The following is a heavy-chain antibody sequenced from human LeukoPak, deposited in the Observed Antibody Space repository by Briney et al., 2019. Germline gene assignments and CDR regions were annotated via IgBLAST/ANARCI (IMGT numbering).Heavy chain of an antibody. CDR3: AKVWQLVVIPDY. V-gene: IGHV3-23*01. D-gene: IGHD6-6*01. Sequence: GGSLRLSCVASGFTFIFDAMTWVRQAPGKGLEWVSSCSNSGSSTYYADSVKGRFTISRDNSKNTLYLQMNSLRAEDTAVYYCAKVWQLVVIPDYWGQGTLVTVSS. J-gene: IGHJ4*02. CDR2: CSNSGSST. CDR1: GFTFIFDA.